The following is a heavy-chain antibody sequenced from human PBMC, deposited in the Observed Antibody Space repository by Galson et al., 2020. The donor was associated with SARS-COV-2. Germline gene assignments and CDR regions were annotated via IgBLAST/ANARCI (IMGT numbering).Heavy chain of an antibody. Sequence: VSGPTLVKPTETLTLTCTVSGFSLSNARMGVSWIRQPPGKALEWLAHIFSNDEKSYSTSLKSRLTISKDTSKSQVVLTMTNMDPVDTATYYCARITLSSGYYYGDYWGQGTLVTVSS. CDR1: GFSLSNARMG. J-gene: IGHJ4*02. CDR2: IFSNDEK. V-gene: IGHV2-26*01. D-gene: IGHD3-22*01. CDR3: ARITLSSGYYYGDY.